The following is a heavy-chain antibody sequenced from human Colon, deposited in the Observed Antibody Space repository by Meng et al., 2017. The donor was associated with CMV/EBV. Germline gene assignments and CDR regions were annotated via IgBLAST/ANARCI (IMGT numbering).Heavy chain of an antibody. CDR3: ARDGADCTTTSCSIDF. Sequence: ASVKVSCKAAGYPFSNFGISWVRQAPGQGLEWMGWISGNNGNTNFARTFRGRIAMTTDTSTTTAHMEMRSLGSDDTAIYYCARDGADCTTTSCSIDFWGQGTLVTVSS. CDR1: GYPFSNFG. CDR2: ISGNNGNT. J-gene: IGHJ4*02. V-gene: IGHV1-18*01. D-gene: IGHD2-8*01.